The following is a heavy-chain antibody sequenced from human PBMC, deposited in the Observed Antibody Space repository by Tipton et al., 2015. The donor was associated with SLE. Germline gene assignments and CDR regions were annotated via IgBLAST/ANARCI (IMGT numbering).Heavy chain of an antibody. Sequence: TLSLTCAVYGGSFSGYYWSWIRQPPGKGLEWIGEINHSGSTNYNPSLKSRVTISVDTSKNQFSLKLSSVTAADTAVYYCARALSYSNYWRYWGQATLVTVSS. CDR1: GGSFSGYY. CDR3: ARALSYSNYWRY. V-gene: IGHV4-34*01. J-gene: IGHJ4*02. D-gene: IGHD4-11*01. CDR2: INHSGST.